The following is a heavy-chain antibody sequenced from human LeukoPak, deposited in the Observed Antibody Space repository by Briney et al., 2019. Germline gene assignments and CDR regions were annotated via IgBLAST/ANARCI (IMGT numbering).Heavy chain of an antibody. V-gene: IGHV1-18*01. J-gene: IGHJ3*02. CDR3: ARDWGYIAAAGTVGAFDI. Sequence: GASVKVSCKASGYTFTSYGISWVRQAPGQGLEWMGWISAYNGNTNYAQKLQGRVTMTTDTSTSTAYMELRSLRSDDTAVYYCARDWGYIAAAGTVGAFDIWGQGTMVTVSS. CDR2: ISAYNGNT. CDR1: GYTFTSYG. D-gene: IGHD6-13*01.